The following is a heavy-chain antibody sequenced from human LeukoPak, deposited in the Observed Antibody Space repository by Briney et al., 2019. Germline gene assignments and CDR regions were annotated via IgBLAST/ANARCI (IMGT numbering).Heavy chain of an antibody. CDR3: ARDGDFWSGYYLFDY. CDR1: GGSISSGGYY. V-gene: IGHV4-61*02. Sequence: SETLSFTCTVSGGSISSGGYYWSRIRQPAGKGLEWIGRIYTSGSTNYNPSLKSRVTMSVDTSKNQFSLKLSSVTAADTAVYYCARDGDFWSGYYLFDYWGQGTLVTVSS. J-gene: IGHJ4*02. CDR2: IYTSGST. D-gene: IGHD3-3*01.